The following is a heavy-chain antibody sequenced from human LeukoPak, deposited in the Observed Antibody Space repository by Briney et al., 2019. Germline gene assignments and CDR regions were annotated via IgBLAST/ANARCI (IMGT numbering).Heavy chain of an antibody. V-gene: IGHV3-23*01. CDR2: ISGSGDST. CDR3: AKHSTSAAILFDY. J-gene: IGHJ4*02. D-gene: IGHD2-2*01. Sequence: GGSLRLSCAASGFTFSSYAMSWVRQAPGKGLEWVSVISGSGDSTYCADSVKGRFTISKDNSKNTLYLQMNSLRAEDTAVYYCAKHSTSAAILFDYWGQGTLVTVSS. CDR1: GFTFSSYA.